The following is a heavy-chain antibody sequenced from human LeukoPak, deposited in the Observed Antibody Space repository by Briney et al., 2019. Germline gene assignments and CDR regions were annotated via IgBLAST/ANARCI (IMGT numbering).Heavy chain of an antibody. CDR3: GSGPVGTTVP. CDR1: GFSFGSYA. J-gene: IGHJ5*02. D-gene: IGHD1-1*01. V-gene: IGHV3-23*01. Sequence: PGGSLRLSCAASGFSFGSYAMGWTRQAPGQGLEWVSAISGSGSHANYAESVKGRFTISRDNSKNTLCLQMHSLIAADTAVYYCGSGPVGTTVPWGQGTLVTVSS. CDR2: ISGSGSHA.